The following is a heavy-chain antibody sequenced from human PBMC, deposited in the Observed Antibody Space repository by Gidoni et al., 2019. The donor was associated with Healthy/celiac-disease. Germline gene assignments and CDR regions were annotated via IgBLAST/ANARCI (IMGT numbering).Heavy chain of an antibody. V-gene: IGHV5-51*01. CDR1: GYSFTSYW. D-gene: IGHD5-18*01. CDR2: IYPCDSDT. Sequence: EVQLVQSGAEVKKPGESLKISCKGSGYSFTSYWIGWVRQMPGEGLEWMGIIYPCDSDTRYSPSFQGQVTISADKSISTAYLQWSSLKASDTAMYYCARHLRMDTAMVGWRQYYYGMDVWGQGTTVTVSS. CDR3: ARHLRMDTAMVGWRQYYYGMDV. J-gene: IGHJ6*02.